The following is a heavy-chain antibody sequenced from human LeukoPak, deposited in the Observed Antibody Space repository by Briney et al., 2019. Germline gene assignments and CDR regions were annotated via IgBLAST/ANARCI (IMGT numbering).Heavy chain of an antibody. V-gene: IGHV3-48*03. CDR1: ELTFSSYE. D-gene: IGHD5/OR15-5a*01. CDR3: AREIGLRIDF. J-gene: IGHJ4*02. CDR2: ISSSGNSI. Sequence: GGSLRLSCAASELTFSSYEMTWVRQAPGKGLEWVSYISSSGNSIYYADSVKGRFTISRDNAKNSLYLQMNSLRAEDTAVYFCAREIGLRIDFWGQGTLVTVSS.